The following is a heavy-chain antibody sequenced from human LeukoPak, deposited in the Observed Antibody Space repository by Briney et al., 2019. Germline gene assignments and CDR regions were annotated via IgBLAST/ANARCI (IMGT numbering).Heavy chain of an antibody. CDR3: AKYVSARGPPYALAV. CDR2: ISASGGNT. Sequence: GGSLRLSCAASEFTFSSYAMQWVRQAPGKGLEWVSGISASGGNTWYADSVKGRFTISRDNSKNTLYLQMNSLRAEDMAVYYCAKYVSARGPPYALAVWGQGTTVTVSS. J-gene: IGHJ6*02. V-gene: IGHV3-23*01. CDR1: EFTFSSYA. D-gene: IGHD2/OR15-2a*01.